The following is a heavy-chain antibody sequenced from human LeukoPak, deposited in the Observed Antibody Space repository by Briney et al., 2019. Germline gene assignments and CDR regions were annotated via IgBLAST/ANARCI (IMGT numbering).Heavy chain of an antibody. V-gene: IGHV1-69*13. CDR2: IIPIFGTA. Sequence: EASVKVSCKASGGTFSSYAISWVRQAPGQGLEWMGGIIPIFGTANYAQKFQGRVTITADESTSTAYMELSSLRSEDTAVYYCAREEKYYYNSSGYYSDWGQGTLVTVSS. D-gene: IGHD3-22*01. J-gene: IGHJ4*02. CDR1: GGTFSSYA. CDR3: AREEKYYYNSSGYYSD.